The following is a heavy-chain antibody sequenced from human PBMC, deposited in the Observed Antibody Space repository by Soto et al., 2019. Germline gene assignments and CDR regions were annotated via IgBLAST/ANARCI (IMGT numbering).Heavy chain of an antibody. D-gene: IGHD6-6*01. Sequence: SVKVSCKASGGTFSSYAISGVRQAPGQGLEWMGGIIPIFGTANYAQKFQGRVTITADESTSTAYMELSSLRSEDTAVYYCARWPFEYSSSWPDYYYYYGMDVWGQGTTVTVS. CDR1: GGTFSSYA. V-gene: IGHV1-69*13. CDR2: IIPIFGTA. CDR3: ARWPFEYSSSWPDYYYYYGMDV. J-gene: IGHJ6*02.